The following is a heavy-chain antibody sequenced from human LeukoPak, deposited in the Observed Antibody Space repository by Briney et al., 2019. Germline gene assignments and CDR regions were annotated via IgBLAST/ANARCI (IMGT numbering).Heavy chain of an antibody. V-gene: IGHV4-34*01. J-gene: IGHJ4*02. CDR3: ARLGYCTNGVCPSVGYFDY. Sequence: SETLSLTCAVYGGSFSVYYWSWIRQPPGKGLEWIGEINHSGSTNYNPSLKSRVTISVDTSKNQFSLKLSSVTAADTAVYYWARLGYCTNGVCPSVGYFDYWGQGTLVTVSS. CDR2: INHSGST. D-gene: IGHD2-8*01. CDR1: GGSFSVYY.